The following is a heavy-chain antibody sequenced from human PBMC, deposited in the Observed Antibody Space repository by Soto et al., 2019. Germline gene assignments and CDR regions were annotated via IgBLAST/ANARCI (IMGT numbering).Heavy chain of an antibody. CDR3: ARDWGSSGWPN. Sequence: SETLSLTCTVSGHSLSSGGYYWSWIRQHPGKGLEWVGYIYFTGTTLYNPSLKSRLAISVDTSKNQFSLKLTSVTAADTAVYYCARDWGSSGWPNWGQGVLVTVS. D-gene: IGHD6-19*01. J-gene: IGHJ4*02. CDR1: GHSLSSGGYY. V-gene: IGHV4-31*03. CDR2: IYFTGTT.